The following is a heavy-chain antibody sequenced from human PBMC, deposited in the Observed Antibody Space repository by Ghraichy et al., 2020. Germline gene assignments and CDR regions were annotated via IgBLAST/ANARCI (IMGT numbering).Heavy chain of an antibody. D-gene: IGHD6-13*01. J-gene: IGHJ4*02. V-gene: IGHV6-1*01. CDR3: AREGVAAAGSFDY. CDR2: TYYRSKWYY. CDR1: GDSVSSNSAA. Sequence: SQTLSLTCAISGDSVSSNSAAWNWIRQSPSRGLEWLGRTYYRSKWYYDYAVSVKSRITINPDTSKNQFALQLNTGTPEDTAVDYCAREGVAAAGSFDYWGQGTLVTVSS.